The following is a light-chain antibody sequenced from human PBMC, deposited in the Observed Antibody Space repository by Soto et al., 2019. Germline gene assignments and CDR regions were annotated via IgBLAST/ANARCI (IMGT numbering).Light chain of an antibody. Sequence: EIQMTQSPSSLSASVGDRVTITCQASQDISNYLNWYQQKPGKAPKLLIYDASNLETGVPSRFSGSGSGTDFTFTISSLQPEDIATYYCQQYDNLPIPFGQGTRPAIK. CDR1: QDISNY. J-gene: IGKJ5*01. CDR3: QQYDNLPIP. CDR2: DAS. V-gene: IGKV1-33*01.